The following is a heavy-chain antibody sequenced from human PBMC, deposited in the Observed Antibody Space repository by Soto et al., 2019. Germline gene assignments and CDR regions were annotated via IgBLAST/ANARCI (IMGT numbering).Heavy chain of an antibody. J-gene: IGHJ5*02. CDR1: EGTFSSYA. V-gene: IGHV1-69*13. Sequence: SVKVSCKASEGTFSSYAISWVRQAPGQGLEWMGGIIPIFGTANYAQKFQGRVTITADESTSTAYMELSSLRSEDTAVYYCARSVAGQWLPLDNNWFDPWGQGTLVTAPQ. D-gene: IGHD6-19*01. CDR3: ARSVAGQWLPLDNNWFDP. CDR2: IIPIFGTA.